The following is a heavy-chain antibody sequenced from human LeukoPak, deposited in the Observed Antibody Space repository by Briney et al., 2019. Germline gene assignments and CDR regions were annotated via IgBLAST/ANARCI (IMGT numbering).Heavy chain of an antibody. Sequence: GGSLRLSCAASGFTCSNYSMNWVRQAPGKGLEWVSFISSSSSYIYYADSVKGRFTISRDNAKNSLYLQMNSLRAEDTAVYYCAKMTVHDYGKDAFDIWGQGTMVTVSS. CDR1: GFTCSNYS. D-gene: IGHD4-17*01. V-gene: IGHV3-21*01. J-gene: IGHJ3*02. CDR3: AKMTVHDYGKDAFDI. CDR2: ISSSSSYI.